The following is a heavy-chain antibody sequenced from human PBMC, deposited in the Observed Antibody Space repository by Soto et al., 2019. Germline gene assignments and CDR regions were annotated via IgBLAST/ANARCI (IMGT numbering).Heavy chain of an antibody. CDR2: ISGSDSST. CDR1: GFTFSSYA. CDR3: ATDVGGYIYGLARH. Sequence: PGGSLRLSWAAAGFTFSSYAMNWVRQAPGKGLEWVSVISGSDSSTYYADSVKGRFTISRDNSKNTLYVQMSSLRPEDTAVYYCATDVGGYIYGLARHWGPGTLVTVSS. V-gene: IGHV3-23*01. D-gene: IGHD4-17*01. J-gene: IGHJ4*02.